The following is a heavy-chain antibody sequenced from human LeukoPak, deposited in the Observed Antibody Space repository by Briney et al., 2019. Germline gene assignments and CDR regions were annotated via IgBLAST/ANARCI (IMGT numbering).Heavy chain of an antibody. CDR3: ARGIESYGDYGY. Sequence: SETLSFTXTVSGGSISGSYWSWIRQPPGKGLEWIAYMYNSGSTNYNPSLKSRVTISIDTSKNQFSLKLSSLTAADTAIYYCARGIESYGDYGYWGQGILVTASS. J-gene: IGHJ4*02. CDR1: GGSISGSY. V-gene: IGHV4-59*01. CDR2: MYNSGST. D-gene: IGHD4-17*01.